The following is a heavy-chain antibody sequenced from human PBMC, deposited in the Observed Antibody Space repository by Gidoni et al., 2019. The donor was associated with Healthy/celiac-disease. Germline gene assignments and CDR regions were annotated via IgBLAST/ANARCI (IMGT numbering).Heavy chain of an antibody. D-gene: IGHD2-2*02. CDR3: ARDVYCSSTSCYSDAPRGGMDV. CDR2: SIPSLCTS. J-gene: IGHJ6*02. V-gene: IGHV1-69*01. CDR1: GGTFSRYA. Sequence: QVQLVQSGAGVTKTGSSVKVSCKAYGGTFSRYAISRVGQAPGQGIEWMGGSIPSLCTSNYAQKCQSRVTITADESTSTAYMELSSLRSEDTAVYYCARDVYCSSTSCYSDAPRGGMDVWGQGTTVTVSS.